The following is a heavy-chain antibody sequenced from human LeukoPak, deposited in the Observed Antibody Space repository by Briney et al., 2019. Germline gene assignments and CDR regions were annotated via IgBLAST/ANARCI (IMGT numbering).Heavy chain of an antibody. CDR3: ARDPRGYNYPYGVFAY. V-gene: IGHV1-18*01. CDR2: ISAYNGNT. D-gene: IGHD5-18*01. J-gene: IGHJ4*02. Sequence: ASVKVSCKASGYTFTSYGISWVRQAPGQGLEWMGWISAYNGNTNYAQKLQGRVTITADESTSTAYMELSSLTSEDTAVYYCARDPRGYNYPYGVFAYWGQGTLVTVSS. CDR1: GYTFTSYG.